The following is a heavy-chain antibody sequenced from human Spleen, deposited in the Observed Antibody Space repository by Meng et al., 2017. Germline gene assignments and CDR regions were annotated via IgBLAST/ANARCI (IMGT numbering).Heavy chain of an antibody. J-gene: IGHJ4*02. CDR2: ISSTGGAT. CDR1: GIPFSSFG. D-gene: IGHD5-18*01. Sequence: EVRLLESGGGLVQPGGSLRLSCAASGIPFSSFGMNWVRQAPGKGLEWVSTISSTGGATYYADSVKGRLTISRDNSKNTLYLQMNSLRAEDTAVYYCAKDQGAMGDWGQGTLVTVSS. CDR3: AKDQGAMGD. V-gene: IGHV3-23*01.